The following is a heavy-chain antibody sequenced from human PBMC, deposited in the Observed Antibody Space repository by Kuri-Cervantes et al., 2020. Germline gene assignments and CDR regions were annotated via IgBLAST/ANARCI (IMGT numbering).Heavy chain of an antibody. Sequence: GGSLRLSCAASGFTFSSYGMHWVRQAPGKGLEWVAFIRFDGSNKYYADSVKGRFTISRDNSKNTLYLQMDSLRTEDTAVYYCALGGYLRFDYWGQGTLVTVSS. V-gene: IGHV3-30*02. CDR2: IRFDGSNK. J-gene: IGHJ4*01. CDR3: ALGGYLRFDY. D-gene: IGHD1-26*01. CDR1: GFTFSSYG.